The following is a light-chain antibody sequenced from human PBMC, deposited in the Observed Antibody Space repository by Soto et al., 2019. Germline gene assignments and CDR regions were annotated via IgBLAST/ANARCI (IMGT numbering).Light chain of an antibody. J-gene: IGKJ2*01. CDR1: QSISSE. V-gene: IGKV3-15*01. Sequence: EIVMTQSPATLSVSPGESATLSCRASQSISSELAWYQQKPGQPPRLLIYGASTRATGVPARFTGSGSGSDFTLTISGLQSVEFAVYYCQQGHNWPLTFGQGTRLEI. CDR2: GAS. CDR3: QQGHNWPLT.